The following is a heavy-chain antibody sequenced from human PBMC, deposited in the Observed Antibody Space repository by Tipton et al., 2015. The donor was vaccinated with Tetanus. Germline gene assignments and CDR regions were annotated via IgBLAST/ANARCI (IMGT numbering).Heavy chain of an antibody. Sequence: TLPLTCTVSGGSISSDGAYWSWIRQHPGEGLEWIGYISNSGSTYYNPSLKSRVTISVDTSQKQISLKVNSVTAADTAVYYCARDRGVRGGYYYYHGMDVWGQGTTVTVS. J-gene: IGHJ6*02. CDR1: GGSISSDGAY. CDR2: ISNSGST. V-gene: IGHV4-31*03. D-gene: IGHD3-10*01. CDR3: ARDRGVRGGYYYYHGMDV.